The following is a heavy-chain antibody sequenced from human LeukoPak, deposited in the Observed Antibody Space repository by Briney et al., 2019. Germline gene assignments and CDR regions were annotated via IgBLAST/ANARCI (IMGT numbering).Heavy chain of an antibody. D-gene: IGHD4-23*01. CDR3: AKDIGKSPSAYGGKSPLGY. Sequence: PSETLSLTCTVSGGSISSYYWSWIRQPPGKGLEWVAFIRYDGSNKYYADSVKGRFTISRDNSKNTLYLQMNSLRAEDTAVYYCAKDIGKSPSAYGGKSPLGYWGQGTLVTVSS. CDR1: GGSISSYY. V-gene: IGHV3-30*02. CDR2: IRYDGSNK. J-gene: IGHJ4*02.